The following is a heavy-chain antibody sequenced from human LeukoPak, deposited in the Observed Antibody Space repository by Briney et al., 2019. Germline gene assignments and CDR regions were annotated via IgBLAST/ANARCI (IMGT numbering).Heavy chain of an antibody. D-gene: IGHD3-22*01. CDR1: GYSFTSYW. V-gene: IGHV5-51*01. CDR3: ARNPTYLDSSGYYNFDY. CDR2: IYPGDSDT. J-gene: IGHJ4*02. Sequence: GESLKISCKGSGYSFTSYWIGWVRQMPGKGLEWMGIIYPGDSDTRYSPSLQGQVTISADKSISTAYLQWSSLKASDTAMYYCARNPTYLDSSGYYNFDYWGQGTLVTVSS.